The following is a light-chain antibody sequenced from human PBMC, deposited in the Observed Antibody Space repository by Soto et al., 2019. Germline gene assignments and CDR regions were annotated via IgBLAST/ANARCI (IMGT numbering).Light chain of an antibody. J-gene: IGKJ1*01. CDR1: QSVSSNY. CDR2: GAS. Sequence: EIVLTQSPGTLSLSPGERATLSCRASQSVSSNYLAWYQQKPGQAPRFLIYGASNRATGIPDRFSGSGSGTDFTLTISRLEPEDFAVYYCQQYGSSGTFGQGTKVDI. V-gene: IGKV3-20*01. CDR3: QQYGSSGT.